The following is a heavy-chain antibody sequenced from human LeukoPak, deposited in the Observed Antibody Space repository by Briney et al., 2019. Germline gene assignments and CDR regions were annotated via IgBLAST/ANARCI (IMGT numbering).Heavy chain of an antibody. Sequence: SETLSLICNVPGGSISSYYWSWIRQPPGKGLEWIGYIYYSGSTNYNPSLNSRVTISVDTSKNQFSLKLSSVTAADTAVYYCARNENWFDPWGQGTLVTVSS. J-gene: IGHJ5*02. D-gene: IGHD1-1*01. CDR2: IYYSGST. CDR1: GGSISSYY. CDR3: ARNENWFDP. V-gene: IGHV4-59*08.